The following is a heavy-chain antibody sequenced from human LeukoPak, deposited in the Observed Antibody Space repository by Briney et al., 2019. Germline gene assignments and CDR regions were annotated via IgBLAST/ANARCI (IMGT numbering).Heavy chain of an antibody. V-gene: IGHV4-34*01. D-gene: IGHD1-7*01. CDR1: GGSFSGYY. Sequence: SETLSLTCAVYGGSFSGYYWSWIRQPPGKGLEWIGEINHSGRTNYNPSLKCRVTISVDTSKNQFSLKLSSVTAADTAVYYCARDDQTATMTISRWFDPWGQGTLVTVSS. J-gene: IGHJ5*02. CDR2: INHSGRT. CDR3: ARDDQTATMTISRWFDP.